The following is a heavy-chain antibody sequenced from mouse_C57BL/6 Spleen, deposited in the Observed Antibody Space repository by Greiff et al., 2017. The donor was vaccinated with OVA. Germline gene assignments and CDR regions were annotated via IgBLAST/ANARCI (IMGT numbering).Heavy chain of an antibody. V-gene: IGHV5-9*01. CDR1: GFTFSSYT. J-gene: IGHJ4*01. Sequence: GKLMESGGGLVKPGGSLKLSCAASGFTFSSYTTSWVRQTPEKRLEWVATISGGGGNTYYPDSVKGRFTISRDNAKNTLYLQMSSLRSEDTALYYCAREFGGYYYAMDYWGQGTSVTVSS. CDR3: AREFGGYYYAMDY. CDR2: ISGGGGNT.